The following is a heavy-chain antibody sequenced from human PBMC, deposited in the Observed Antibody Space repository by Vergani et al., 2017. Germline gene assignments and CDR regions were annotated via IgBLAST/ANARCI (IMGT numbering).Heavy chain of an antibody. J-gene: IGHJ4*02. D-gene: IGHD6-13*01. CDR3: ARRRHTYRIAAAGTYFDY. CDR1: GGSISSGGYY. V-gene: IGHV4-31*03. CDR2: IYYSGST. Sequence: QVQLQESGPGLVKPSQTLSLTCTVSGGSISSGGYYWSWIRQHPGKGLEWIGYIYYSGSTYYNPSLKSRVTISVDTSKNQFSLKLSSVTAADTAVYYCARRRHTYRIAAAGTYFDYWGQGTLVTVSS.